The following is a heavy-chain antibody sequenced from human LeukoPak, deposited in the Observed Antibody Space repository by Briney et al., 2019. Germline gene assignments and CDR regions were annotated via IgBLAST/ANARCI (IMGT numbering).Heavy chain of an antibody. V-gene: IGHV1-69*06. CDR3: ARARSGPYGSGSLDAFDI. D-gene: IGHD3-10*01. Sequence: SVKVSCKSSGGTFSSYPISWVRQAPGQGLEWMGGIIPMFDTADFAQKFQGRVTITADTSTSTAYMQLSSLRSEDTAVYYCARARSGPYGSGSLDAFDIWGQGTMVTVSS. CDR1: GGTFSSYP. CDR2: IIPMFDTA. J-gene: IGHJ3*02.